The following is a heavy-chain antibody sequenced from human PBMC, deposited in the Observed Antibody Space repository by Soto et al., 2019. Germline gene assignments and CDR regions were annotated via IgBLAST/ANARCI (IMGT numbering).Heavy chain of an antibody. CDR3: AKGGLLWFGDDNVSFDY. J-gene: IGHJ4*02. V-gene: IGHV3-23*01. D-gene: IGHD3-10*01. Sequence: SLRLSCAASGFTFSSYAMSWVRQAPGKGLEWVSAISCSGGSTYYADSVKGRFTISRDNSKNTLYLQMNSLRAEDTAVYYCAKGGLLWFGDDNVSFDYWGQGTLVTVS. CDR1: GFTFSSYA. CDR2: ISCSGGST.